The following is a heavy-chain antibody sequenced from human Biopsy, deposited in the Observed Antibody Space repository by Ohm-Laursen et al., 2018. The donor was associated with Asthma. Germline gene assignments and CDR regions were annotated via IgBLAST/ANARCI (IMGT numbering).Heavy chain of an antibody. CDR1: GYTFINYA. CDR2: INAGNGNT. V-gene: IGHV1-3*01. Sequence: SVKVSCKVSGYTFINYAIHWVRQAPGQRLEWMGWINAGNGNTKYSQKFQGRVTISRDTSASTAYMDLSSLRSEDTAVYYCARTYYDFLTGQVNDVFAIWGQGTMVTVSS. D-gene: IGHD3-9*01. CDR3: ARTYYDFLTGQVNDVFAI. J-gene: IGHJ3*02.